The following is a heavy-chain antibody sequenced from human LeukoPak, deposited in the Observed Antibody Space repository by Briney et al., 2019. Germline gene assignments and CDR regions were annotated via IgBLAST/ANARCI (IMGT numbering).Heavy chain of an antibody. Sequence: ASVKVSCKASGYTFTSYYMHWVRQAPGQGLEWMGWINPNSGGTNYAQKFQGRVTMTRDTSISTAYMELSRLRSDDTAVYYCARIAVAGMDGDYWGQGTLVTVSS. V-gene: IGHV1-2*02. CDR1: GYTFTSYY. CDR3: ARIAVAGMDGDY. J-gene: IGHJ4*02. D-gene: IGHD6-19*01. CDR2: INPNSGGT.